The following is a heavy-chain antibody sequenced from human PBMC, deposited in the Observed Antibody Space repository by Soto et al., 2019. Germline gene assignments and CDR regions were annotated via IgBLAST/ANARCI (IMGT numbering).Heavy chain of an antibody. Sequence: QVQLVQSGAEVKTPGAAVKVSCRTSGYTFITYGISWVRQAPGQGLEWMGWISTNSGQTNYGEKFQNRVALTTDGSTRTVYMELKSLTSDVTATYYCAREVVWGITLDRGAVARGFDIWGQGTTVVVSS. CDR2: ISTNSGQT. CDR3: AREVVWGITLDRGAVARGFDI. D-gene: IGHD3-10*01. V-gene: IGHV1-18*01. J-gene: IGHJ3*02. CDR1: GYTFITYG.